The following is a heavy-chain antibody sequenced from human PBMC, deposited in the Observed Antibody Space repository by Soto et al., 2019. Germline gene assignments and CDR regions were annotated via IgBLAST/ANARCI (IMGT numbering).Heavy chain of an antibody. CDR3: ARDRAVAGTYHGMDV. V-gene: IGHV4-31*03. D-gene: IGHD6-19*01. J-gene: IGHJ6*02. CDR1: GGSISSGGYY. CDR2: IYYSGST. Sequence: PSETLSLTCTVSGGSISSGGYYWSWIRQHPGKGLEWIGYIYYSGSTYYNPSLKSRVTISVDTSKNQFSLKLSSVTAADTAVYYCARDRAVAGTYHGMDVWGQGTTVTVSS.